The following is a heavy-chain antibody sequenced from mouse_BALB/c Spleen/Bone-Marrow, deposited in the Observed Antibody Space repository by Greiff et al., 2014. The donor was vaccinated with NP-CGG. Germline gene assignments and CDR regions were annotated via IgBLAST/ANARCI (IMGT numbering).Heavy chain of an antibody. V-gene: IGHV4-1*02. Sequence: EVQLVESGGGLVQPGGSLKLSCAASGFDFSRYWMSWVRQAPGKGLEWIGEINPDSSTINYTPSLKDEFIISRDNAKNTLYLQMSKVRSEDTALYYCARLSYYGRFAYWGQGTLVTVSA. CDR3: ARLSYYGRFAY. CDR1: GFDFSRYW. CDR2: INPDSSTI. D-gene: IGHD1-1*01. J-gene: IGHJ3*01.